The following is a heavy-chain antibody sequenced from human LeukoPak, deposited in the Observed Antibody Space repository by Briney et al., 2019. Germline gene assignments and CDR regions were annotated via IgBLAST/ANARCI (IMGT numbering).Heavy chain of an antibody. CDR3: AKGRRTGFVDY. Sequence: PGGSLRLSCAASGFTFSSYGMHWVRQAPGKGLEWVAVIWYDGSNKYYADSVKGRFTVSRDNSKSLLFLQMESLRPDDTGVYYCAKGRRTGFVDYWGQGALVTVSS. J-gene: IGHJ4*02. V-gene: IGHV3-30*02. D-gene: IGHD1-1*01. CDR1: GFTFSSYG. CDR2: IWYDGSNK.